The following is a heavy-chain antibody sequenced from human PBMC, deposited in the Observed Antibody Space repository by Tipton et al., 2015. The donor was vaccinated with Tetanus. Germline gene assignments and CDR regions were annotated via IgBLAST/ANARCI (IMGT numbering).Heavy chain of an antibody. J-gene: IGHJ5*02. Sequence: GLVKPSETLSLNCTVSGGPISDKKYYWGWIRQPPGKGLEWIASIYFKGDTYYNPTLKSRVTIAVDTSQNVFSLRLTSVTVADTAVYFCARHFYGYWFDPRGQGALVTVSS. V-gene: IGHV4-39*02. CDR3: ARHFYGYWFDP. CDR1: GGPISDKKYY. D-gene: IGHD3-10*01. CDR2: IYFKGDT.